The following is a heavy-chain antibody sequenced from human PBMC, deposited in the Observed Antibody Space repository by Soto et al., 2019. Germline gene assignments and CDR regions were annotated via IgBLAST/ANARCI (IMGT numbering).Heavy chain of an antibody. D-gene: IGHD2-15*01. J-gene: IGHJ5*02. Sequence: SETLSLTCTVSGGSISSSSYYWGWIRQPPGKGLEWIGSIYYSGSTYYNPSLKSRVTISVDTSKNQFSLKLSSVTAADTAVYYCARWNLLGYCSGGSCDNWFDPWGQGTLVTVSS. CDR1: GGSISSSSYY. CDR3: ARWNLLGYCSGGSCDNWFDP. CDR2: IYYSGST. V-gene: IGHV4-39*01.